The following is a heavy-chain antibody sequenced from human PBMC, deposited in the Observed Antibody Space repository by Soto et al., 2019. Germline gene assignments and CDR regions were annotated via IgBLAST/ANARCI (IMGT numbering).Heavy chain of an antibody. CDR1: GVTFSSYA. CDR2: IIPVFRTS. Sequence: QVQLVQSGAEVKKPGSSGKVSCSASGVTFSSYAFTWVRQAPGQGLEWMGNIIPVFRTSTYAQRFQGRLTISADESTHTVYMELSSLRSEDTAVYFGAKDGSWDGGGGESWGQGTLVIVSS. CDR3: AKDGSWDGGGGES. V-gene: IGHV1-69*18. D-gene: IGHD3-16*01. J-gene: IGHJ4*02.